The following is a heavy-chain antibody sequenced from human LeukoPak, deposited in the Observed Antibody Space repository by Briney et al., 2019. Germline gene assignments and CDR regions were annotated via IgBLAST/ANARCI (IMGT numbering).Heavy chain of an antibody. Sequence: PGGSLRLSCATSGFTFRNYALHWVRQAPGEGLEWLAVISFDGSKKYYADSVKGRFTISRDYSKNTLYLQMNSLRAEDTAVYFCSRDVGYGENSGDWYWGQGTLVTVSS. J-gene: IGHJ4*02. CDR1: GFTFRNYA. V-gene: IGHV3-30*04. D-gene: IGHD4-23*01. CDR3: SRDVGYGENSGDWY. CDR2: ISFDGSKK.